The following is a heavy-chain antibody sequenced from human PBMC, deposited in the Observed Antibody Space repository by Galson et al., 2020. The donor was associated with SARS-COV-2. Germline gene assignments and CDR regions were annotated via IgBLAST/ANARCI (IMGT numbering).Heavy chain of an antibody. D-gene: IGHD3-9*01. CDR1: GFTFSSYS. Sequence: GGSLRLSCAASGFTFSSYSMNWVRQAPGKGLEWVSYISSSSSTIYYADSVKGRFTISRDNAKNSLYLQMNSLRDEDTAVYYCARDQVRGWGYFDSLSDYWGQGTLVTVSS. CDR3: ARDQVRGWGYFDSLSDY. V-gene: IGHV3-48*02. J-gene: IGHJ4*02. CDR2: ISSSSSTI.